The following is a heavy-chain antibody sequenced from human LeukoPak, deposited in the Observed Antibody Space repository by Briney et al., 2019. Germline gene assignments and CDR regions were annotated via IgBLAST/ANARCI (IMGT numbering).Heavy chain of an antibody. J-gene: IGHJ6*03. D-gene: IGHD2-2*01. CDR3: ARALGYCSGTSCYDYYYYMDV. CDR2: IKQDGSEK. Sequence: GGSLRLSCAASGFTFSSYWMSWVRQAPGKGLEWVANIKQDGSEKYYVDSVKGRFTISRDNAKNSLYLQMNSLRAEDTAVYYCARALGYCSGTSCYDYYYYMDVWGKGTTVTVSS. CDR1: GFTFSSYW. V-gene: IGHV3-7*01.